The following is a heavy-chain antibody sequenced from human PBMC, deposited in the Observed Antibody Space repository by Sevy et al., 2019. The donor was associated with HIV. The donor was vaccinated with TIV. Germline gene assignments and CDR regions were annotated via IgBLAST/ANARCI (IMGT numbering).Heavy chain of an antibody. D-gene: IGHD3-10*01. CDR2: ISYDGSNK. Sequence: GGSLRLSCAASGFTFSSYAMHWVRQAPGKGLEWVAVISYDGSNKYYADSVKGRFTISRDNSKNTLYLQMNSLRAEDTAGYYCAREKIYGSGSRYPAHYYYGMDVWGQGTTVTVSS. CDR1: GFTFSSYA. V-gene: IGHV3-30*04. J-gene: IGHJ6*02. CDR3: AREKIYGSGSRYPAHYYYGMDV.